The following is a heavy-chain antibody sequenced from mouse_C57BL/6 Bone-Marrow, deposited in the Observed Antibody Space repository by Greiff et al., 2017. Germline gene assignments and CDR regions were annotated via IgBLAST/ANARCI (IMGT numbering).Heavy chain of an antibody. CDR1: GYTFTDYY. CDR2: INPNNGGT. J-gene: IGHJ4*01. D-gene: IGHD1-1*01. V-gene: IGHV1-26*01. CDR3: ARYYYGSSYSAMDY. Sequence: EVQLQQSGPELVKPGASVKISCKASGYTFTDYYMNWVKQSHGKSLEWIGDINPNNGGTSYNQKFKGKATLTVDKSSSTAYMELRSRTSEDSAVYYCARYYYGSSYSAMDYWGQGTSVTVSS.